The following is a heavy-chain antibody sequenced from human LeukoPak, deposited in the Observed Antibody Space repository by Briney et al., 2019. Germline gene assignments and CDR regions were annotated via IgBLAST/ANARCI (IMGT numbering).Heavy chain of an antibody. Sequence: GRSLRLSCAASGFTSSSYAMHWVRQAPGKGLEWVAVISYDGSNKYYADSVKGRFTISRDNSKNTLYLQMNSLRAEDTAVYYCARERAKYSSSWYFGYWGQGTLVTVSS. CDR1: GFTSSSYA. D-gene: IGHD6-13*01. CDR2: ISYDGSNK. CDR3: ARERAKYSSSWYFGY. V-gene: IGHV3-30*04. J-gene: IGHJ4*02.